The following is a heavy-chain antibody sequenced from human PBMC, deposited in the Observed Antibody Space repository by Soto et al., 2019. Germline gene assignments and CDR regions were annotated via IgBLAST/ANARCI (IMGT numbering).Heavy chain of an antibody. CDR2: IYYSGST. D-gene: IGHD3-10*01. J-gene: IGHJ3*02. CDR3: GWFGELLNGHDAFDI. Sequence: QLQLQESGPGLVKPSETLSLTCTVSGGSISSSSYYWGWIRQPPGKGLEWIGSIYYSGSTYYNPSLKSRVTISVDTSKNQFSLKLSSVTAADTAVYYCGWFGELLNGHDAFDIWGQGTMVTVSS. V-gene: IGHV4-39*01. CDR1: GGSISSSSYY.